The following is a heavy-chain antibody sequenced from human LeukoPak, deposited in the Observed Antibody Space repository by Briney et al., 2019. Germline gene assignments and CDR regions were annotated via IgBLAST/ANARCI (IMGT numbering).Heavy chain of an antibody. J-gene: IGHJ5*02. CDR2: INHSGST. V-gene: IGHV4-34*01. D-gene: IGHD6-13*01. CDR1: GGSFSGYY. CDR3: ARDLLAAAGTFESPFGQPLGFDP. Sequence: PSETLSLTCAVYGGSFSGYYWSWIRQPPGKGLEWIGEINHSGSTNYNPSLKSRVTISVDTSKNQFSLKLSSVTAADTAVYYCARDLLAAAGTFESPFGQPLGFDPWGQGTLVTVSS.